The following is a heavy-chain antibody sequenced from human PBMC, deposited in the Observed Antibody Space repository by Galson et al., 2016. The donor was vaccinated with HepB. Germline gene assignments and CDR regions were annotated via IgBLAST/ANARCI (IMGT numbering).Heavy chain of an antibody. J-gene: IGHJ6*02. Sequence: SLRLSCAASGFTFSXXXMHXXXQAXXXGLXXVAXXXTDXXXKYYADSXXGRFTISRDDPKNTLYLQMNXLRPEDTAVYYCARPRASNYYYXGMDVWGQXTLXXVSS. V-gene: IGHV3-30*03. CDR2: XXTDXXXK. D-gene: IGHD2-2*01. CDR3: ARPRASNYYYXGMDV. CDR1: GFTFSXXX.